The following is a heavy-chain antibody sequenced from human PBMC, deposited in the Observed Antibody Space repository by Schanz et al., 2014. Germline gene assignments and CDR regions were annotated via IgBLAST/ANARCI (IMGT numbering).Heavy chain of an antibody. J-gene: IGHJ4*02. CDR3: ARAPAAYCSEANCGGAPLDY. Sequence: QVQLVQSGAEVKKPGASAKVSCKASGYTFTSDSMHWVRQAPGQGLAWMGIINPSGGGTSYALRFQDRVTVTRDTSRGTVYMELSSLRSEDTAVYYCARAPAAYCSEANCGGAPLDYWGQGTLVTVSS. V-gene: IGHV1-46*01. D-gene: IGHD2-15*01. CDR2: INPSGGGT. CDR1: GYTFTSDS.